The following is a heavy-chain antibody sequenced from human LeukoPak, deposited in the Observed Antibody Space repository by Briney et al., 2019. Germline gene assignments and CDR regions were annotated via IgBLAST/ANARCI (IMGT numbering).Heavy chain of an antibody. J-gene: IGHJ4*02. Sequence: GGSLRLSCAASGFTFSAYWMSWVRQAPGKGLEWVANIREDGSEKYYVDSVKGQFTISRDNAKNSLFLQINSLRAEDTAEYYCAREPGRDAYFDYWGQGTLVTVSS. V-gene: IGHV3-7*01. D-gene: IGHD5-24*01. CDR2: IREDGSEK. CDR1: GFTFSAYW. CDR3: AREPGRDAYFDY.